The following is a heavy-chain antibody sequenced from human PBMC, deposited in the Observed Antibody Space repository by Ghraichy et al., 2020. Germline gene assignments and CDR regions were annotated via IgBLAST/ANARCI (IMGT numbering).Heavy chain of an antibody. Sequence: GGSLRLSCAAYGFLFSTYSMHWVRQAPGKGLEWVTFIRYDGITKYYADSVKGLFTISSDNSKNTLYLPMNGLRAEDAAVYYCARDSYGSDHWGQGTVVTVSS. J-gene: IGHJ4*02. V-gene: IGHV3-30*02. CDR1: GFLFSTYS. CDR2: IRYDGITK. CDR3: ARDSYGSDH. D-gene: IGHD4-17*01.